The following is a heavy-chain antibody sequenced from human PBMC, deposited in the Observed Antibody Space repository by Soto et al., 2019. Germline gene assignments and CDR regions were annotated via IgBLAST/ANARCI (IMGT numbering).Heavy chain of an antibody. V-gene: IGHV1-69*13. CDR1: GGTFSSYA. Sequence: SVKVSCKASGGTFSSYAISWVRQAPGQGLEWMGGIIPIFGTANYAQKFQGRVTITADESTSTAYMELSSLRSEDTAVYYCATDYGGNSLISMDVWGQGTTVTVSS. CDR2: IIPIFGTA. D-gene: IGHD4-17*01. CDR3: ATDYGGNSLISMDV. J-gene: IGHJ6*02.